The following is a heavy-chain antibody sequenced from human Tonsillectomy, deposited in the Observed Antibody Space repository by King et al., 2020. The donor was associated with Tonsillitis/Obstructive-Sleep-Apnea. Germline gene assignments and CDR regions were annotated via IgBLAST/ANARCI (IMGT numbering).Heavy chain of an antibody. Sequence: VQLVESGGGLVKPGGSLRLYCAASGFTFSDYYMSWIRQAPGTGLEWGSYISSSSIYTNYADSVKGRFTISRDHAKNSLYLQMNSLRAEDTAVYYCAREGPGPCEWGQGTLVTVSS. CDR3: AREGPGPCE. CDR1: GFTFSDYY. CDR2: ISSSSIYT. J-gene: IGHJ4*02. V-gene: IGHV3-11*05.